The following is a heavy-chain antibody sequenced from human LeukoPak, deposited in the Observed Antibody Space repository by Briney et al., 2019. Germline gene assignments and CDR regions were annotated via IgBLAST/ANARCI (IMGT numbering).Heavy chain of an antibody. D-gene: IGHD6-13*01. CDR3: ATGPFSSPDSVDY. CDR2: ISSSGSTI. V-gene: IGHV3-48*03. J-gene: IGHJ4*02. CDR1: GFTFSSYE. Sequence: GGSLRLSCAASGFTFSSYEMNWVRQAPGKGLEWVSYISSSGSTIYYADSVKGRFTISRDNAKNSLYLQMNSLRAEDTAVYYCATGPFSSPDSVDYWGQGTLVTVSS.